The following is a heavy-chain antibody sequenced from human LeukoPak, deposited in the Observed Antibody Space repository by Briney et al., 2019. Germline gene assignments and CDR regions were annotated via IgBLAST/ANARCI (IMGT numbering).Heavy chain of an antibody. V-gene: IGHV3-53*01. Sequence: GGSLRLSCAASGSAVSSYMSWVRQAPGKGLEWVSIIYSDGSTYYVDSVKGRLTVSRDNSRNTLYLQMDSLRAEDTAVYYCARGRRYCSNTNCYAELDYWGQGTLVTVSS. CDR1: GSAVSSY. CDR3: ARGRRYCSNTNCYAELDY. D-gene: IGHD2-2*01. J-gene: IGHJ4*02. CDR2: IYSDGST.